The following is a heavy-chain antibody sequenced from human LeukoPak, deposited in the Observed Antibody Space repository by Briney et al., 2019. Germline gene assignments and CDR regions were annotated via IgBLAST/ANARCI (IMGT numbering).Heavy chain of an antibody. J-gene: IGHJ4*02. CDR2: ISSSGSTT. CDR3: AKETDTAMDSPSYYFDY. Sequence: GGSLRLSCAASGFTFSSYEMNWVRQAPGKGLEWVSYISSSGSTTYYADSVKGRFTISRDNSKNTLYLQMNSLRAEDTAVYYCAKETDTAMDSPSYYFDYWGQGTLVTVSS. D-gene: IGHD5-18*01. CDR1: GFTFSSYE. V-gene: IGHV3-48*03.